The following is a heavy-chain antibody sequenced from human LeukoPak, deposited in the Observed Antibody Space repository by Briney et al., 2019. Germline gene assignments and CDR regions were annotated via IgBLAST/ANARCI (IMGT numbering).Heavy chain of an antibody. Sequence: SQTLSLTCAISGDSVSSSSAAWNWIRQSPSRGIEWLGRTYYRSKWYNDYAVSVKSRITINPDTSKNQFSLQLNSVTPEDTAVYYCARDPYLPPNNWFDPWGQGTLVTVSS. D-gene: IGHD2/OR15-2a*01. J-gene: IGHJ5*02. CDR2: TYYRSKWYN. V-gene: IGHV6-1*01. CDR1: GDSVSSSSAA. CDR3: ARDPYLPPNNWFDP.